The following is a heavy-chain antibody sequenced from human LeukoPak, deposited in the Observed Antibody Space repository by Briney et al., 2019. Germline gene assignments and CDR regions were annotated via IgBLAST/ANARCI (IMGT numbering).Heavy chain of an antibody. CDR3: ARQTGVGLFILP. Sequence: NPSETLSLTCTVSGGSISSSSYYWGWIRQPPGKGLEWIGSIYYSGNTYYNASLKSRVTISVDTSKNQFSLKLTSVTAADTAVYYCARQTGVGLFILPGGQGTLVTVSS. CDR2: IYYSGNT. CDR1: GGSISSSSYY. V-gene: IGHV4-39*01. J-gene: IGHJ4*02. D-gene: IGHD3-3*01.